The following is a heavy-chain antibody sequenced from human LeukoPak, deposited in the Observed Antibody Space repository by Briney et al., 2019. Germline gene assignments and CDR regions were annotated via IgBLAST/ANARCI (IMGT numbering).Heavy chain of an antibody. V-gene: IGHV7-4-1*02. Sequence: ASVKVSCKASGYTFTNYVMNWVRQAPGQGLEWMGWINTNTGNPTYAQGLTGRFVFSLDTSVSTAYLQISSLKAEDTAVYYCARGAGRVDTADRPLDYWGQGTLVTVSS. CDR1: GYTFTNYV. CDR2: INTNTGNP. D-gene: IGHD5-18*01. CDR3: ARGAGRVDTADRPLDY. J-gene: IGHJ4*02.